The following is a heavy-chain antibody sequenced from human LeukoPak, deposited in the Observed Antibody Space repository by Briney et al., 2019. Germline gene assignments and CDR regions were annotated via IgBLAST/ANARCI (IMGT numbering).Heavy chain of an antibody. D-gene: IGHD4-11*01. J-gene: IGHJ5*02. CDR2: IYYSGST. CDR3: ARLNLDYSNCGAANWFDP. CDR1: GGSISSYY. Sequence: PSETLSLTCTVSGGSISSYYWSWIRQPPGKGLERIGYIYYSGSTNYNPSLKSRVTISVDTSKNQFSLKLSSVTAADTAVYYCARLNLDYSNCGAANWFDPWGQGTLVTVSS. V-gene: IGHV4-59*08.